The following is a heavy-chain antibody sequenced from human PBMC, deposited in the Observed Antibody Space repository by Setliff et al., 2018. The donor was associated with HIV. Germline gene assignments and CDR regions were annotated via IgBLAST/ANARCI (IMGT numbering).Heavy chain of an antibody. Sequence: ASVKVSCKASGYTFTSYGISWVRQAPGQGLEWMGWMNPNSGNTGYARKFQGRVTMTKNTSISTAYMELSSLRSEDTAVYYCARDPVSDNSATPYYFDYWGQGTLVTVSS. J-gene: IGHJ4*02. D-gene: IGHD2-21*01. CDR1: GYTFTSYG. CDR2: MNPNSGNT. V-gene: IGHV1-8*01. CDR3: ARDPVSDNSATPYYFDY.